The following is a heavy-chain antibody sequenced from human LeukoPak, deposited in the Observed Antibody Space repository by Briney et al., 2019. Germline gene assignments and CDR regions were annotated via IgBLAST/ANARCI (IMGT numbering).Heavy chain of an antibody. V-gene: IGHV3-7*01. CDR3: AREGCSGGSCYHNWFDP. J-gene: IGHJ5*02. CDR1: EFTFSSYW. CDR2: INQDGSEK. Sequence: GGSLRLSCAASEFTFSSYWMSWVRQAPGKGLEWVANINQDGSEKYYVDSVKGRFTISRDNAKNSLYLQMNSLRAEDTAVYYCAREGCSGGSCYHNWFDPWGQGTLVTVSS. D-gene: IGHD2-15*01.